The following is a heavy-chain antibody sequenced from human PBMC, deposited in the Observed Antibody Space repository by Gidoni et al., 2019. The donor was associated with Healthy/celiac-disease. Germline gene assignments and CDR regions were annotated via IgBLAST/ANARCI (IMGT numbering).Heavy chain of an antibody. CDR1: VGTFSSYA. J-gene: IGHJ4*02. D-gene: IGHD1-26*01. CDR3: ARDPGGSYYWYYFDY. V-gene: IGHV1-69*01. Sequence: QVQLVQSGADVKKPGSSVQVSCKASVGTFSSYAISWVRQAPGQGLEWMVGIIPIFGTANYAQKFQGRVTITANESTSTAYMELSSLRSEDTAVYYCARDPGGSYYWYYFDYWGQGTLVTVSS. CDR2: IIPIFGTA.